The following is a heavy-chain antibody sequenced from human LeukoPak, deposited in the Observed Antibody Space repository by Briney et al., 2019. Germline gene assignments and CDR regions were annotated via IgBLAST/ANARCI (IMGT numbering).Heavy chain of an antibody. CDR1: GYSISGGYY. CDR2: IYHSGET. Sequence: SETLSPTCAVSGYSISGGYYWAWIRQSPGKGLEWIGSIYHSGETYYNSPLKSRVTISVDTPKNQFSLRLSSVTATDTAVYYCARRLAGTEDYWGQGTLVTVSS. J-gene: IGHJ4*02. V-gene: IGHV4-38-2*01. D-gene: IGHD6-13*01. CDR3: ARRLAGTEDY.